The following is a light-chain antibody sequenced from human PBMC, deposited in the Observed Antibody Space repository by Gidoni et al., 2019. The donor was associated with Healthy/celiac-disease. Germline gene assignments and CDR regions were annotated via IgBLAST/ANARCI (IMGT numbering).Light chain of an antibody. CDR2: KAS. J-gene: IGKJ1*01. Sequence: DIQMTQSPSTLSASVGDRVTITWRASQSISSWLAWYQQKPGKAPKLLIYKASSLESGVPSRFSGSGSGTEFTLTISSLQPDDFATYYCQQYNSYSRTFXQXTKVEIK. CDR1: QSISSW. CDR3: QQYNSYSRT. V-gene: IGKV1-5*03.